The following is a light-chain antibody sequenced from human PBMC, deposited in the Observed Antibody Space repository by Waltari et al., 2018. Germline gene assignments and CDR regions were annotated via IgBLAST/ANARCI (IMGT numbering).Light chain of an antibody. V-gene: IGKV3-11*01. J-gene: IGKJ2*01. CDR1: QSVGTY. CDR2: DAS. CDR3: QQRSSWTPHT. Sequence: EIVLTQSPATLSLSPGETATLSCRASQSVGTYLAWYQQKPGQAPRLLLYDASNRATGIPARFRGSGSGTDLTLTISSLEAEDFAVYYCQQRSSWTPHTFGQGARLEIK.